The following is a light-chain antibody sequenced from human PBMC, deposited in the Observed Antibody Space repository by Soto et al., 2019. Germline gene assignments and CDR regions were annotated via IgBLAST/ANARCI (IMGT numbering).Light chain of an antibody. CDR1: QTISSW. CDR2: KAS. J-gene: IGKJ1*01. CDR3: QQYDKYWT. Sequence: DIQMTQSPSTLSGSVGDRVAITVRASQTISSWLAWYQQKPGKAPKLLIYKASTLKSGVPSRFSGSESGTEFTLTITSLQADDFATYYCQQYDKYWTFGQGTKVDIK. V-gene: IGKV1-5*03.